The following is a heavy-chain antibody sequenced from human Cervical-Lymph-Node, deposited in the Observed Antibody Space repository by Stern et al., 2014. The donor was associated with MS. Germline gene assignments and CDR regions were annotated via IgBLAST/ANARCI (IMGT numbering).Heavy chain of an antibody. Sequence: VQLVESGGGVVQPGRSLRLFCAASGFSFSRYAMHWVRQAPGTGLGWVAFIWYDGSNPYYADSVTGRFTISRDNFKNTLYLQMNSLRAEDTSVYYCASAYSSSHYYFDYWGQGTLVTVSS. CDR3: ASAYSSSHYYFDY. CDR1: GFSFSRYA. D-gene: IGHD6-13*01. V-gene: IGHV3-33*01. J-gene: IGHJ4*02. CDR2: IWYDGSNP.